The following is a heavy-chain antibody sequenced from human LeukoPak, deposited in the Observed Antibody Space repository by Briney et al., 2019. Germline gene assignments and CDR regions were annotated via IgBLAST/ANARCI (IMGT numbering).Heavy chain of an antibody. Sequence: AAGXTFSXYAMNWXXXAPGKXXXXXSSISSSSGYIFYADSVKGRFTISRDNSKKIVYLQMDSLRVDDTAVYYCARGGYQPYYYMDVWGTGTTVTVSS. CDR2: ISSSSGYI. D-gene: IGHD2-2*01. J-gene: IGHJ6*03. V-gene: IGHV3-21*01. CDR1: GXTFSXYA. CDR3: ARGGYQPYYYMDV.